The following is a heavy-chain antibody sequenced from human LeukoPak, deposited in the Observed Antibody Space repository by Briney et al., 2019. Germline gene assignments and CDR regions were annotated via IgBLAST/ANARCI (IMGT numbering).Heavy chain of an antibody. CDR2: IYSSGST. CDR1: GGSISSYY. Sequence: KTSETLSLTCTVSGGSISSYYWSWIRQPAGRGLEWIGRIYSSGSTNYNPSLNSRVTMSVDTSKNQFSLKLSSVTAADTAVYYCARRDWNYWYFDLWSRGTLVTVSS. CDR3: ARRDWNYWYFDL. J-gene: IGHJ2*01. V-gene: IGHV4-4*07. D-gene: IGHD1-1*01.